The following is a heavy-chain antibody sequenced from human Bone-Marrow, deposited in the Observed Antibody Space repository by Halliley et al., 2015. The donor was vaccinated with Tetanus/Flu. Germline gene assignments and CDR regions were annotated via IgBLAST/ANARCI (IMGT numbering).Heavy chain of an antibody. CDR3: ATRYGGYGD. D-gene: IGHD5-12*01. V-gene: IGHV3-23*01. J-gene: IGHJ4*02. CDR2: IIGTDDRT. Sequence: KGVEWVSFIIGTDDRTYYADSVKGRFTISRDNSKNTLYLQINGLRAEDTAVYYCATRYGGYGDWGQGTLVTVSS.